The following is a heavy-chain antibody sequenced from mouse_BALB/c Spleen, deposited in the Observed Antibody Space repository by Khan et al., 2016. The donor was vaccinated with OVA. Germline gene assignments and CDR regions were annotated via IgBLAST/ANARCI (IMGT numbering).Heavy chain of an antibody. V-gene: IGHV5-6-3*01. CDR2: INSNGGIT. CDR1: GFTFSSYG. Sequence: EVELVESGGGLVQPGGSLKLSCAASGFTFSSYGMSWVRQTPDKRLESVATINSNGGITYYPDSVKGRFTISRDNAKNTLFLQMSSLKSEDTAMYYCARGRGAFAYWGQGTLVTVSA. J-gene: IGHJ3*01. CDR3: ARGRGAFAY.